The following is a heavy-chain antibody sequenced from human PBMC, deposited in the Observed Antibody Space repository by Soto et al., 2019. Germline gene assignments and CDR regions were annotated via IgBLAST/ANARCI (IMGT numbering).Heavy chain of an antibody. V-gene: IGHV4-39*01. CDR2: IYYSGST. J-gene: IGHJ6*02. Sequence: QLQLQESGPGLVKPSETLSLTCTVSGGSISSSSYYWGWIRQPPGKGLEWIGSIYYSGSTYYNPSLKRRVTIPVATSNNQVSPALSSVTAADTAVYYCARRLYYDSSGFEGGRMDVWGQGTTVTVSS. CDR1: GGSISSSSYY. D-gene: IGHD3-22*01. CDR3: ARRLYYDSSGFEGGRMDV.